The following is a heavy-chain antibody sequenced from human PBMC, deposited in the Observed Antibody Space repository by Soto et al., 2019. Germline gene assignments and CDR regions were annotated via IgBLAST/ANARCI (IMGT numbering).Heavy chain of an antibody. Sequence: SVKVSCKASGGTFSSYAISWVRQAPGQGLEWMGGIIPIFGTANYAQKFQGRVTITADESTSTAYMELSSLRSEDTAVYYCARDADTAMVGDYYYYGMDVWGQGTTVTVSS. J-gene: IGHJ6*02. CDR2: IIPIFGTA. V-gene: IGHV1-69*13. D-gene: IGHD5-18*01. CDR1: GGTFSSYA. CDR3: ARDADTAMVGDYYYYGMDV.